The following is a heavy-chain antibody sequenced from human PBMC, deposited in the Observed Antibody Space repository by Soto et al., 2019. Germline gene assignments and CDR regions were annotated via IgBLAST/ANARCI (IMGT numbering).Heavy chain of an antibody. CDR2: VYYSGST. Sequence: ETLSLTCTVSGASISSSYWSWIRQSPGKGLEWIGYVYYSGSTNYNPSLKSRVTISVDTSKNQFSLKLSSVTAADTAVYYCARGYYDSSGQSNTFDIWGQGTMVTVSS. V-gene: IGHV4-59*01. CDR3: ARGYYDSSGQSNTFDI. CDR1: GASISSSY. J-gene: IGHJ3*02. D-gene: IGHD3-22*01.